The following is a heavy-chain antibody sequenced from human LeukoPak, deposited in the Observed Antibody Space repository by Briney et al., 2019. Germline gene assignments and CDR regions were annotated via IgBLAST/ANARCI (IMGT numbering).Heavy chain of an antibody. CDR2: I. V-gene: IGHV5-51*01. D-gene: IGHD3-16*01. CDR3: ARHLASPEGGVDY. J-gene: IGHJ4*02. Sequence: GESLKISCKGSGYSFTSYWIGWVRQMPGKGLEWMGIIYSPSFQGQVTISADKSISTAYLQWSSLKASDTARYYCARHLASPEGGVDYWGQGTLVTVSS. CDR1: GYSFTSYW.